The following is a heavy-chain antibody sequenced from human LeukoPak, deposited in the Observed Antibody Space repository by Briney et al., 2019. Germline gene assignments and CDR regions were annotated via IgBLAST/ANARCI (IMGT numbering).Heavy chain of an antibody. D-gene: IGHD3-22*01. V-gene: IGHV1-18*01. CDR2: TSAYNGNT. CDR1: GYTFTSYG. Sequence: ASVKVSCKASGYTFTSYGISWVRQAPGQGLEWMGWTSAYNGNTNYAQKLQGRVTMTTDTSTSTAYMELRSLRSDDTAVYYCARDEGYYYDSSGYYFVSDYWGQGTLVTVSS. J-gene: IGHJ4*02. CDR3: ARDEGYYYDSSGYYFVSDY.